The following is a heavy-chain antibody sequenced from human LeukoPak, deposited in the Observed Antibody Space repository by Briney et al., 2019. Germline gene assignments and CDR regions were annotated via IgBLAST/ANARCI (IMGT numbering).Heavy chain of an antibody. D-gene: IGHD3-10*01. J-gene: IGHJ4*02. CDR1: GGSITSSNYY. Sequence: SETLSLTCTVSGGSITSSNYYWGWIRQPPGKGLEWIGSFYYSGSTNYNPSLKSRVTISVDTSKNQFSLKLSSVTAADTAVHYCVYYYGSGSVEYWGQGTLVTVSS. CDR3: VYYYGSGSVEY. CDR2: FYYSGST. V-gene: IGHV4-39*01.